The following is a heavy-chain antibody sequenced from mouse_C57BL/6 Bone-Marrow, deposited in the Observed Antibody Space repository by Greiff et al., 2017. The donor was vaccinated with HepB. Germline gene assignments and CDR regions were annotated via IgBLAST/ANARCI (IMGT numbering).Heavy chain of an antibody. Sequence: QVQLQQPGAELVKPGASVKLSCKASGYTFTSYWMHRVKQRPGQGLEWIGMIHPNSGSTNYNEKFKSKATLTVDKSSSTAYMQLSSLTSEDSAVYYCARWGGSSFFDYWGQGTTLTVSS. CDR3: ARWGGSSFFDY. CDR2: IHPNSGST. V-gene: IGHV1-64*01. D-gene: IGHD1-1*01. J-gene: IGHJ2*01. CDR1: GYTFTSYW.